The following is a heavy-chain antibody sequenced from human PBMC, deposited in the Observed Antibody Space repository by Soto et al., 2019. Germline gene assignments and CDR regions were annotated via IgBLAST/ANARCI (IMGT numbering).Heavy chain of an antibody. J-gene: IGHJ4*02. V-gene: IGHV3-48*03. Sequence: VQLLESGGGLVQPGGSLRLSCGVSGFTFNDFEMNWVRQAPGKGPEWLAYIDGSGATKKYADSVRGRFTISRDNPNNSLFLQMSSLSAADTAMYYCARGFGRFNDWGQGTLVSVSS. CDR3: ARGFGRFND. CDR2: IDGSGATK. D-gene: IGHD3-10*01. CDR1: GFTFNDFE.